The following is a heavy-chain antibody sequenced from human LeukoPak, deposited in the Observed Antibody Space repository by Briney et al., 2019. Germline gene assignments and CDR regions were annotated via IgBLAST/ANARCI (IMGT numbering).Heavy chain of an antibody. CDR2: IKQDGSEK. CDR1: GFTFSRHW. V-gene: IGHV3-7*01. CDR3: ARSYYGSGTSYGMDV. J-gene: IGHJ6*02. D-gene: IGHD3-10*01. Sequence: GGSLRLSCAVSGFTFSRHWMSWVRQAPGKGLERLANIKQDGSEKYYVDSVEGRFTISRDNAKNSLYLQMNGLRAEDTAVYYCARSYYGSGTSYGMDVWGQGTTVTVSS.